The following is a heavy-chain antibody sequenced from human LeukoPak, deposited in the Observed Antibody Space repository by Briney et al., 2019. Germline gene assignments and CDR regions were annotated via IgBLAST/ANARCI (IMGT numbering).Heavy chain of an antibody. D-gene: IGHD2-15*01. CDR1: GYSFTDYY. Sequence: GASVKVSCKASGYSFTDYYLHWVRQAPGQGLEWMGWINLKSGVTKYVQKFQGRVTMTRDSSISTAYMELSRLRSDDSAVFYCARQADNNWFDSWGQGTLVTVSS. CDR3: ARQADNNWFDS. V-gene: IGHV1-2*02. J-gene: IGHJ5*01. CDR2: INLKSGVT.